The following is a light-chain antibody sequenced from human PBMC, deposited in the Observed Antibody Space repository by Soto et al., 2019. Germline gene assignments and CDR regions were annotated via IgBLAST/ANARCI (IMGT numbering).Light chain of an antibody. CDR1: QSISGT. J-gene: IGKJ1*01. V-gene: IGKV3-15*01. CDR2: DAS. Sequence: EIVMTQSPATLSVSPGGGATLSFRASQSISGTLAWYQQKPGQAPRLLIYDASTRATGIPARFSGSGSGTEFTLTISSLQSEDFAVYYCQQSNNWPWTFGQGTKVDIK. CDR3: QQSNNWPWT.